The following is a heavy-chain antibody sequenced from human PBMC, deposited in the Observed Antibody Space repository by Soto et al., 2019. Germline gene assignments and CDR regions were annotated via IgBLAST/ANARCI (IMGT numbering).Heavy chain of an antibody. D-gene: IGHD2-15*01. CDR2: ISYSGNT. V-gene: IGHV4-31*03. CDR3: VRDGGRQQVKRRGWYDP. J-gene: IGHJ5*02. Sequence: QVQLQESGPGLVKPSQTLSLTCTVSGVSITSGVYYWAWIRQYPARGLEWIGYISYSGNTWYNPSLESRLTISRGTSKNQFSLTLTSMTAADTAVYYCVRDGGRQQVKRRGWYDPWGQGTRVTVSS. CDR1: GVSITSGVYY.